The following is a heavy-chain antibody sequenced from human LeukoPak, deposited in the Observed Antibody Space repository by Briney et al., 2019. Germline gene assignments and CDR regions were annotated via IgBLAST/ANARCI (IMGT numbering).Heavy chain of an antibody. D-gene: IGHD3-9*01. V-gene: IGHV3-23*01. Sequence: GGSLRLSCAASGFTFRSYALSWVRQAPGKGLKWVSGISDSGGRTNYADSVKGRFTISRDNSKSTLYLQMNSLRAEDTAVYYCAKSTGSVDYYYGMDVWGQGTTVTVSS. CDR3: AKSTGSVDYYYGMDV. CDR2: ISDSGGRT. J-gene: IGHJ6*02. CDR1: GFTFRSYA.